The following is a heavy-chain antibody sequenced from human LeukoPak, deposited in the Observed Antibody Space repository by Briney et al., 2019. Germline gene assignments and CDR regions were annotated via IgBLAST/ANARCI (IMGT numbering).Heavy chain of an antibody. CDR3: ARHHLKWSSGWFAAFHM. Sequence: GESLKISCKGSGYSFSNYYVGWVRQMPGKGLEWMGIIYPGDSDTRYSPSFEGQVTISTDKSISTVYLQWSSLKASDTAIYYCARHHLKWSSGWFAAFHMWGQGTMVTVSS. J-gene: IGHJ3*02. CDR1: GYSFSNYY. D-gene: IGHD6-19*01. CDR2: IYPGDSDT. V-gene: IGHV5-51*01.